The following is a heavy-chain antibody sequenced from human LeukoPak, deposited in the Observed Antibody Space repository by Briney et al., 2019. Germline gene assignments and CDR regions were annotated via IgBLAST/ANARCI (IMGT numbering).Heavy chain of an antibody. J-gene: IGHJ6*04. CDR2: ISSSGSTI. CDR3: AELGITMIGGG. V-gene: IGHV3-48*03. D-gene: IGHD3-10*02. Sequence: PGGSLRLSWAASGFTFSSYEMNWVRQAPGKGLEWVSYISSSGSTIYYADSVKGRFTISRDNAKNSLYLQMNSLRAEDTAVYYCAELGITMIGGGWGKGTTVTISS. CDR1: GFTFSSYE.